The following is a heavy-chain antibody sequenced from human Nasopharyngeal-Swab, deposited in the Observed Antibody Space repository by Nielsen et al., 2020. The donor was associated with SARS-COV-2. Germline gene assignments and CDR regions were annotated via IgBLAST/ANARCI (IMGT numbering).Heavy chain of an antibody. Sequence: GESLKISCAASGFSFSSYAMGWVRQAPGKGLEWVAVISFDGSKKYYADSVKGRFTISRDSSKNTLYLQMNSLRAEDTAVYYCARDTSVDIVLLYYGMDVWGQGTTVTVSS. CDR1: GFSFSSYA. V-gene: IGHV3-30*03. CDR3: ARDTSVDIVLLYYGMDV. D-gene: IGHD5-12*01. CDR2: ISFDGSKK. J-gene: IGHJ6*02.